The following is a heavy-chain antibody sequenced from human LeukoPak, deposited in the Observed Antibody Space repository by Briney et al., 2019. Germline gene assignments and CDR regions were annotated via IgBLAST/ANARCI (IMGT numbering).Heavy chain of an antibody. J-gene: IGHJ5*02. CDR1: GASISSGGYY. V-gene: IGHV4-31*03. D-gene: IGHD6-13*01. Sequence: SETLSLTCTVSGASISSGGYYWSWIRQHPGRGLEWIGYMYYSGSTYYNPSLKSRVTISVDTSKNQFSLKLSSVTAADTAVYYCARRIAAAGTRWFDPWGQGTLVTVSS. CDR2: MYYSGST. CDR3: ARRIAAAGTRWFDP.